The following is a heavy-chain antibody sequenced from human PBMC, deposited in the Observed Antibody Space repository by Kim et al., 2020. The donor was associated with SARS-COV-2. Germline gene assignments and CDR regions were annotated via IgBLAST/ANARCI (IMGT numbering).Heavy chain of an antibody. CDR2: INPNSGGT. CDR3: ARGRIAAPNEYFDY. Sequence: ASVKVSCKASGYTFTGYYMHWVRQAPGQGLEWMGWINPNSGGTNYAQKFQGRVTMTRDTSISTAYMELSRLRSDDTAVYYCARGRIAAPNEYFDYWGQGTLVTVSS. CDR1: GYTFTGYY. V-gene: IGHV1-2*02. D-gene: IGHD6-6*01. J-gene: IGHJ4*02.